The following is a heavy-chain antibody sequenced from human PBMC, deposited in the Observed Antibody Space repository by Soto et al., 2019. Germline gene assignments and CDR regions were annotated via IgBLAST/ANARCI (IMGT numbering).Heavy chain of an antibody. CDR1: GGSVSSYY. J-gene: IGHJ4*02. CDR2: IYYSGST. CDR3: ARLSLYYDFWSASYHFDY. D-gene: IGHD3-3*01. V-gene: IGHV4-59*02. Sequence: PSETLSLTCTVSGGSVSSYYWSWIRQSPGKGLEWIGYIYYSGSTKYKPSLKSRVTISVDTSKNQFTLKLSSVTAADTAVYYCARLSLYYDFWSASYHFDYWGQGTRVTVAS.